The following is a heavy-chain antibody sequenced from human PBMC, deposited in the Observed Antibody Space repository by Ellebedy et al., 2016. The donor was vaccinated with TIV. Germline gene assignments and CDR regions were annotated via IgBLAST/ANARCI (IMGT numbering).Heavy chain of an antibody. J-gene: IGHJ4*02. D-gene: IGHD3-22*01. V-gene: IGHV3-43*01. CDR2: ISWKSTDI. Sequence: GESLKISCATSGFGFDDYTMNWVRQVPGKGLEWVSRISWKSTDIEYADSVKGRFTISRDNYKKSLYLQMNSLRTEDTALYYCTKDRAPFNYYDSSGSFDSWGQGTLVTVSS. CDR1: GFGFDDYT. CDR3: TKDRAPFNYYDSSGSFDS.